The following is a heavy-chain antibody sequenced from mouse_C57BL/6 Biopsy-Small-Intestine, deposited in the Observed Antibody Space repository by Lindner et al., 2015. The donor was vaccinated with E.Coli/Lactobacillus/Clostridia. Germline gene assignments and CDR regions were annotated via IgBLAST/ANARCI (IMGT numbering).Heavy chain of an antibody. Sequence: VQLQESGPELVKPGASVKMSCKASGYTFTDYNMHWVKQSHEKSLEWIGYINPNNGGTSYNQKFKGKATLTVNKSSSTAYMELRSLTSEDSAVYYCARWGYGSGSYWYFDVWGTGTTVTVSS. CDR3: ARWGYGSGSYWYFDV. D-gene: IGHD1-1*01. J-gene: IGHJ1*03. CDR1: GYTFTDYN. V-gene: IGHV1-22*01. CDR2: INPNNGGT.